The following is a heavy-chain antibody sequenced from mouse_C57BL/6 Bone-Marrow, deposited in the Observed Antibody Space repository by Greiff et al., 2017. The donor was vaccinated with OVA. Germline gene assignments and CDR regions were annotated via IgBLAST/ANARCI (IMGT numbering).Heavy chain of an antibody. D-gene: IGHD2-5*01. V-gene: IGHV14-4*01. CDR2: IVPENGDT. Sequence: VQLQQSGAELVRPGASVKLSCTASGFNIKDDYMHWVKQRPEQGLEWIGWIVPENGDTEYASKFQGKATITEDKSSNTAFLQLSSLTAEATAVYSCTSYSNFAYWGQGTTLTVSS. J-gene: IGHJ2*01. CDR3: TSYSNFAY. CDR1: GFNIKDDY.